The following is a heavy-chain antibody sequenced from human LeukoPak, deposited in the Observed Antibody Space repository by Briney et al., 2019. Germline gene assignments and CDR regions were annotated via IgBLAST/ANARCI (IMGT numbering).Heavy chain of an antibody. Sequence: ASVKVSCKASGYTFTDYYMHWVRQAPGQGLEWVGWIKPNNGRTNYAQNFQGRVTMTRDTSISTAYMELSSLRSDDTAVYYCARDQNTAMSQDYWGQGTLVTVSS. J-gene: IGHJ4*02. D-gene: IGHD5-18*01. CDR3: ARDQNTAMSQDY. CDR2: IKPNNGRT. CDR1: GYTFTDYY. V-gene: IGHV1-2*02.